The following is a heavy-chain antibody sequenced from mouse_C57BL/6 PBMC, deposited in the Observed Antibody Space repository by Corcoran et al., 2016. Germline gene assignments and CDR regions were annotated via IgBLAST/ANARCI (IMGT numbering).Heavy chain of an antibody. CDR2: ISYDGSN. V-gene: IGHV3-6*01. Sequence: DVQLQESGPGLVKPSQSLSLTCSVTGYSITSGYYWNWIRQFPGNKLEWMGYISYDGSNNYNPSLKNRISITRDTSKNQFFLKLNSVTTEDTATYDCAREGSGYDYWGQGTTLTVSS. J-gene: IGHJ2*01. CDR3: AREGSGYDY. D-gene: IGHD3-2*02. CDR1: GYSITSGYY.